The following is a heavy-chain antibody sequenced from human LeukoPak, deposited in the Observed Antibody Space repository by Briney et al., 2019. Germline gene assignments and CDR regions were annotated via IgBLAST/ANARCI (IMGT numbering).Heavy chain of an antibody. CDR3: AREVYYYDSSGRGLDAFDI. V-gene: IGHV3-48*04. Sequence: GGSLRLSCAASGFTFSSYSMNWVRQAPGKGLEWVSYISSSSSTIYYADSVKGRFTISRDNAKNSLYLQMNSMRAEDTAVYYCAREVYYYDSSGRGLDAFDIWGQGTMVTVPS. CDR2: ISSSSSTI. CDR1: GFTFSSYS. D-gene: IGHD3-22*01. J-gene: IGHJ3*02.